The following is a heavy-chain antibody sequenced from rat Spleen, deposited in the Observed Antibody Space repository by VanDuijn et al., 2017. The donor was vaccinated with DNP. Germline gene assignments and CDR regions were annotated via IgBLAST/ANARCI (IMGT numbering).Heavy chain of an antibody. CDR3: ARWSGYYDVIYYYHYGLDA. V-gene: IGHV3-3*01. D-gene: IGHD1-12*02. Sequence: EVRLQDSGPGLVKHSQSLPLPCSVTGYSIHSNYWVWIRKFPGQKLEWMVNLNSAGSTTYNPSLKSRIAITRDTSKNQFFLQVNSVTTEDTATYYCARWSGYYDVIYYYHYGLDAWGQGTSVTVSS. CDR2: LNSAGST. CDR1: GYSIHSNY. J-gene: IGHJ4*01.